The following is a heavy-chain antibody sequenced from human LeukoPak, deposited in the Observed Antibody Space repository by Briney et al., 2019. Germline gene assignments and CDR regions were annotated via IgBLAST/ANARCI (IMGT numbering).Heavy chain of an antibody. CDR3: ARDQGYSYGHSFDY. J-gene: IGHJ4*02. CDR2: IWYDGSNK. Sequence: PGGSLRLSCAASGITFSSYGMHWVRQAPGKGLEWVAVIWYDGSNKYYADSVKGRFTISRDNSKNTLYLQMNSLRAEDTAVYYCARDQGYSYGHSFDYWGQGTLVTVSS. D-gene: IGHD5-18*01. CDR1: GITFSSYG. V-gene: IGHV3-33*01.